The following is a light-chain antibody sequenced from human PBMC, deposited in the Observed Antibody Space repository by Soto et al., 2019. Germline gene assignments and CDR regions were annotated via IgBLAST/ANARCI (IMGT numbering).Light chain of an antibody. CDR2: DNN. CDR1: SSNIGNNY. V-gene: IGLV1-51*01. Sequence: QSVLTQSPSVSAAPGQKVTISCSGSSSNIGNNYVSWYQHLPGTAPKLLIYDNNKRPAGIPDRFSGSKSGTSGTLDITGLQTGDEGDYHCATWDASLPGEVFGGGTKLTVL. J-gene: IGLJ2*01. CDR3: ATWDASLPGEV.